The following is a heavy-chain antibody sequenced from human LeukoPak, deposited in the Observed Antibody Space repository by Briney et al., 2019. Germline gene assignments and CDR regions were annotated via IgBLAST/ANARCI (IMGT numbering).Heavy chain of an antibody. Sequence: GESLKISCKGSGYSFTSYWIGWVRQMPGKGLEWMGIINPGDSDTRYSPSFQGQVIISVDKSISTAYLQWSSLKASDTAMYYCARQAGYYYDSSGYSSDYWGQGTLVTVSS. CDR1: GYSFTSYW. V-gene: IGHV5-51*01. J-gene: IGHJ4*02. CDR3: ARQAGYYYDSSGYSSDY. D-gene: IGHD3-22*01. CDR2: INPGDSDT.